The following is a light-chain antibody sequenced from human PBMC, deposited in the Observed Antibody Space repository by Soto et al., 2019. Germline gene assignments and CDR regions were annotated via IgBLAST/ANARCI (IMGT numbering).Light chain of an antibody. CDR2: DAS. V-gene: IGKV3-11*01. CDR3: QQRSNWPPYT. J-gene: IGKJ2*01. Sequence: EIVLTQSPATLSLSPGERATLSCRASQSVNSNLAWYQQKPGQAPRLLIFDASNSATGIPARCSGSGSGTDFTLTISSLEPEDFAVYYCQQRSNWPPYTFGQGTKLEIK. CDR1: QSVNSN.